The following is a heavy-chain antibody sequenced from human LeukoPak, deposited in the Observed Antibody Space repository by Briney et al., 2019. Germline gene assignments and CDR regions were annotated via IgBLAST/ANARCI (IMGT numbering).Heavy chain of an antibody. V-gene: IGHV3-23*01. J-gene: IGHJ4*02. CDR1: GFTFSSYA. Sequence: GGSLRLSCAASGFTFSSYAMSWVRQAPGKGLQWVSAISGSAGSTYYADSVKGRFTISRDNSKNTLYLQMNSLRAEDTAVYYCASYDVLSGYSRHPLKRWGQGTLVTLSS. D-gene: IGHD3-9*01. CDR2: ISGSAGST. CDR3: ASYDVLSGYSRHPLKR.